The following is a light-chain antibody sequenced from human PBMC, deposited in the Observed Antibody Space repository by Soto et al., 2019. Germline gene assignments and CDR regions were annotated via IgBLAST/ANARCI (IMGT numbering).Light chain of an antibody. Sequence: EIVLTQSPATLSLSPGERATVSCRASQSVSNSLAWYQQKPGQAPRLLIYDASNRATGIPARFSGSGSGTDFTLTISSLEPEDFAVYYCQQRSNWPLLTFGGGTKVEIK. CDR1: QSVSNS. V-gene: IGKV3-11*01. J-gene: IGKJ4*01. CDR3: QQRSNWPLLT. CDR2: DAS.